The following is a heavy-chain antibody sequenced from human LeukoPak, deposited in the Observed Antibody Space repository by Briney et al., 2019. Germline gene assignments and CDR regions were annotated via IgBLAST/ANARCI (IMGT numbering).Heavy chain of an antibody. CDR2: IYENGGTT. V-gene: IGHV3-23*01. CDR1: GFTFRSHA. J-gene: IGHJ4*02. Sequence: GGSLRLSCVGSGFTFRSHAMSWVRQAPEKGLEFVSGIYENGGTTYYADSVKGRFSISRDNSKNALYLQVNSLRAEDTAVYYCAKGSFWGQGTLVTVSS. CDR3: AKGSF.